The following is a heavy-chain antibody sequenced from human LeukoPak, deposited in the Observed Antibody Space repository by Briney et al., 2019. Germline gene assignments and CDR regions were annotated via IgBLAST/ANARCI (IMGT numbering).Heavy chain of an antibody. Sequence: KPSETLSLTCTVSAGSISSYYWSWIRQPPGKGLEWIGYIYYSGSTNYNPSLKSRVTISVDTSKNQFSLKLSSVTAADTAVYYCARHGGRDGYNYRYWGQGTLVTVSS. CDR1: AGSISSYY. J-gene: IGHJ4*02. CDR3: ARHGGRDGYNYRY. CDR2: IYYSGST. V-gene: IGHV4-59*08. D-gene: IGHD5-24*01.